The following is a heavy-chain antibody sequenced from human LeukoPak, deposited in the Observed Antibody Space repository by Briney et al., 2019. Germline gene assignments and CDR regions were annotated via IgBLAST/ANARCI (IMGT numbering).Heavy chain of an antibody. CDR1: GLTVITYD. D-gene: IGHD3-3*01. V-gene: IGHV3-23*01. CDR3: AKDPAYYDFWSGYFDY. Sequence: GGSLRLSCAASGLTVITYDMSWVRQAPGKGLEWVSSVSGSGDTTYYTDSVKGRFTISRDNSKNTLYLQMNSLRAEDTAVYYCAKDPAYYDFWSGYFDYWGQGTLVTVSS. CDR2: VSGSGDTT. J-gene: IGHJ4*02.